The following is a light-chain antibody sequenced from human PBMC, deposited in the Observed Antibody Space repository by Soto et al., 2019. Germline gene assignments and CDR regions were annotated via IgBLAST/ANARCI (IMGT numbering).Light chain of an antibody. CDR3: SSYVGSNNWV. CDR1: SSDVGGYNF. Sequence: QSALTQPPSASGSPGQSVTISCTGTSSDVGGYNFVSWYQQHPGKAPKLMIYDVNKRPSGVPDRFSGSKSGNTASLTVSGLQAEDEADYYCSSYVGSNNWVFGGGTQLTVL. CDR2: DVN. J-gene: IGLJ3*02. V-gene: IGLV2-8*01.